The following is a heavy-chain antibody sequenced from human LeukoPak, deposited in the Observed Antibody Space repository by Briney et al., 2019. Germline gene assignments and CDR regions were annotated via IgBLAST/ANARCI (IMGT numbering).Heavy chain of an antibody. CDR2: IDPDGSTI. CDR1: GFTFSSNW. D-gene: IGHD6-19*01. CDR3: ANMAVPA. V-gene: IGHV3-74*01. J-gene: IGHJ5*02. Sequence: SGGSLRLSCAVSGFTFSSNWMNWVRQAPGKGLVWVSHIDPDGSTIRYADSVKGRFTISRDNDKNTLYLQMNSLRAEDTGVYYCANMAVPALGQGTLVTASS.